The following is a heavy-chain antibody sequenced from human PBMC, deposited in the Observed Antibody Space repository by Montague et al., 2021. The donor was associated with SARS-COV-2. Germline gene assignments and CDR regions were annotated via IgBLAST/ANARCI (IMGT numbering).Heavy chain of an antibody. Sequence: SETLSLTCTVSGGSVGGYFWSWILQPPGKGLEWIGFNSDRGRSNYNPSLRSRVAISIDTANHRLSLNLGSVTAAYTAVYYCAREYRLQNWEWTGTRYDYYCMDIWGQGATVTVSS. V-gene: IGHV4-59*02. J-gene: IGHJ6*02. CDR1: GGSVGGYF. CDR3: AREYRLQNWEWTGTRYDYYCMDI. CDR2: NSDRGRS. D-gene: IGHD3-3*01.